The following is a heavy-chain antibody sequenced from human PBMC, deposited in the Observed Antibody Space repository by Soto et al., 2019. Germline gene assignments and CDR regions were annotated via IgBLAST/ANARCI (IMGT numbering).Heavy chain of an antibody. Sequence: PGGSLRLSCAASGFTVSSNYMSWVRQAPGKGLEWVSVIYSGGSTYYADSVKGRFTISRDNSKNTLYLQMNSLRAEDTAVYYCARVVVEGEFNWFDPWGQGTLVTVSS. V-gene: IGHV3-53*01. J-gene: IGHJ5*02. CDR3: ARVVVEGEFNWFDP. D-gene: IGHD3-22*01. CDR1: GFTVSSNY. CDR2: IYSGGST.